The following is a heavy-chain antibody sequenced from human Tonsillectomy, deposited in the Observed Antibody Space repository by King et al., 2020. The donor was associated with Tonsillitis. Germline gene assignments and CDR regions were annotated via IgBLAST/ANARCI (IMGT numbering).Heavy chain of an antibody. J-gene: IGHJ4*02. D-gene: IGHD3-22*01. CDR1: GFTFSSYS. CDR3: ARDRALYYYDTSGYDY. CDR2: ISGSSSYI. V-gene: IGHV3-21*01. Sequence: VQLVESGGGLVKPGGSLRLSCAASGFTFSSYSMNWVRQAPGKGLEWVSSISGSSSYIYYADSMKGRFTISRDNAKNSLYLQMNSLRAEDTAVYYCARDRALYYYDTSGYDYWGQGPLVSVSS.